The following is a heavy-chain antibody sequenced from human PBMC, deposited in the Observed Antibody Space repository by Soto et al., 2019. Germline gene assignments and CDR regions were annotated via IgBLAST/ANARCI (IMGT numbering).Heavy chain of an antibody. V-gene: IGHV3-21*01. J-gene: IGHJ5*02. D-gene: IGHD3-3*01. CDR1: GFTFSSYS. CDR2: ISSSSSYI. Sequence: EVQLVESGGGLVKPGGSLRLSCAAAGFTFSSYSMNWVRQAPGKGLEWVSSISSSSSYIYYADSVKGRFTISRDNAKHPPCLKMNRIRAEDTAVYYCARGQTTIFGVVSSKYNWFDPWGQGTLVTVSS. CDR3: ARGQTTIFGVVSSKYNWFDP.